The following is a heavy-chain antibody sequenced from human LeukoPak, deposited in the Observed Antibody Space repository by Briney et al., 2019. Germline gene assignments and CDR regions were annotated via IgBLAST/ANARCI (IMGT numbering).Heavy chain of an antibody. V-gene: IGHV5-51*01. CDR2: IFPGDSDT. J-gene: IGHJ4*02. CDR1: GYSFTTYW. D-gene: IGHD1-26*01. CDR3: ARRSGSFDY. Sequence: GEALQISSKGSGYSFTTYWIGWVRRMPGKGVEWMGIIFPGDSDTRYSPSFQGQVTISADKSITTAYLQWSSLKASDTAIYYCARRSGSFDYWGQGTLVTVSS.